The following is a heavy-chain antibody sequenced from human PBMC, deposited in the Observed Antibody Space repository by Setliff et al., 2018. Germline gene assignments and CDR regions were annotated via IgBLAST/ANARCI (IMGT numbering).Heavy chain of an antibody. CDR2: LYTSGDT. CDR3: ARDRVVVLAGRRGFYFDY. Sequence: SETLSLTCTVSGGSISSYYWTWIRQPAGKGLEWIGRLYTSGDTNYNPSLKSRVSMSLDTSKNQFSLKLSSVTAADTAVYYCARDRVVVLAGRRGFYFDYWGQGTLVTVSS. J-gene: IGHJ4*02. V-gene: IGHV4-4*07. D-gene: IGHD2-15*01. CDR1: GGSISSYY.